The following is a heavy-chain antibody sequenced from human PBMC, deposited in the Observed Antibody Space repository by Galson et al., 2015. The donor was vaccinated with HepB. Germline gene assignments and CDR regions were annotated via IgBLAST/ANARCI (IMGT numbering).Heavy chain of an antibody. CDR1: GGTFSRYA. J-gene: IGHJ2*01. CDR3: AGIAAPGYWYFDL. D-gene: IGHD6-13*01. CDR2: IIPILDIT. V-gene: IGHV1-69*04. Sequence: SVKVSCKASGGTFSRYAITWVRQAPGQGLAWMGRIIPILDITNYAQKFQGRVTITADKSTTTAYMELSSLRSEDTAMYYCAGIAAPGYWYFDLWGRGTLVTVSS.